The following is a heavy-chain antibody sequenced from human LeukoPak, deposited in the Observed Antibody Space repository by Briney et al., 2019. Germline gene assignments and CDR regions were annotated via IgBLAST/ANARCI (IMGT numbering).Heavy chain of an antibody. J-gene: IGHJ2*01. V-gene: IGHV3-48*03. Sequence: GGSLRLSCAASGFTFSSYEMNWVRQAPGKGLEWLSYISSGGSTVYYADSVKGRFTISRDNAKSSLYLQMNRLRARDTAVYYCARRHYDSSGYLLDLWGRGTLVTVSS. CDR3: ARRHYDSSGYLLDL. D-gene: IGHD3-22*01. CDR1: GFTFSSYE. CDR2: ISSGGSTV.